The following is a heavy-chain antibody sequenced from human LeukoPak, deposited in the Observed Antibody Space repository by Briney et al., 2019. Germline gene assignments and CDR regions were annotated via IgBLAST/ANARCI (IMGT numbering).Heavy chain of an antibody. CDR3: ARGKTIFGVVIIHHAFDI. V-gene: IGHV4-61*02. D-gene: IGHD3-3*01. CDR1: GGSISSGSYY. CDR2: IYTSGST. Sequence: SQTLSLTCTVSGGSISSGSYYWSWIQQPAGKGLEWIGRIYTSGSTNYNPSLKSRVTISVDTSKNQFSLKLSSVTAADTAVYYCARGKTIFGVVIIHHAFDIWGQGTMVTVSS. J-gene: IGHJ3*02.